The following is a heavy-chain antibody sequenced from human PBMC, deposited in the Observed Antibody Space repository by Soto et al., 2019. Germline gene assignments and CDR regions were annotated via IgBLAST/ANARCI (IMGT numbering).Heavy chain of an antibody. J-gene: IGHJ4*02. CDR3: AAVPYSSSYYFDY. Sequence: AASVKVSCKASGFTFTSSAVQWVRQARGQRLEWIGWIVVGSGNTNYAQKFQERVTITRDMSTSTAYMELSSLRSEDTAVYYCAAVPYSSSYYFDYWGQGTLVTVSS. D-gene: IGHD6-6*01. CDR2: IVVGSGNT. V-gene: IGHV1-58*01. CDR1: GFTFTSSA.